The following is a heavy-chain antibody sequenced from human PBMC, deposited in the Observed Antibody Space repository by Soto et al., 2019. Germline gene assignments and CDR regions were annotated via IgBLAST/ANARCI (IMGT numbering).Heavy chain of an antibody. Sequence: QVRLVQSGAEVKKPGSSVRVSCKASGDTFSTYAFSWVRQAPGQGLEWMGGIIPLFDTATYAQKFQGRVSITAAKSTATTYRELISLFSEATAVNYGAGTAAADTGARDGYDV. CDR1: GDTFSTYA. CDR2: IIPLFDTA. CDR3: AGTAAADTGARDGYDV. J-gene: IGHJ3*01. D-gene: IGHD6-6*01. V-gene: IGHV1-69*14.